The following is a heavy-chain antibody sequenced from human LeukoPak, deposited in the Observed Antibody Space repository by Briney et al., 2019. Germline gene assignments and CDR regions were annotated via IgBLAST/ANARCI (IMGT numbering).Heavy chain of an antibody. D-gene: IGHD2/OR15-2a*01. CDR1: GFTFSDNY. J-gene: IGHJ4*02. V-gene: IGHV3-11*01. CDR2: ISYTGTTI. CDR3: AKKYYIEVLGNFFDY. Sequence: PGGSLRLSCVASGFTFSDNYMTWIRQAPGKGLEWVAYISYTGTTIYYADSVKGRFTISRDDDKNSLYLQMNSLRAEDTAVYYCAKKYYIEVLGNFFDYWGQGTLVTVSS.